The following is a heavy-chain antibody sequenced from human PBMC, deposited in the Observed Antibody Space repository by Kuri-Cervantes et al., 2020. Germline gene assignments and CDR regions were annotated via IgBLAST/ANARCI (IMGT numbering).Heavy chain of an antibody. CDR3: AVGESDAFDI. CDR1: GFTFSSYW. D-gene: IGHD4-17*01. J-gene: IGHJ3*02. Sequence: GGSLRLSCAASGFTFSSYWMHWVRQAPGKGLVCVSRINSDGSSTSYADSVKGRFTISRDNAKNTLYLQMNSLRAEDTAVYYCAVGESDAFDIWGQGTMVTVSS. V-gene: IGHV3-74*01. CDR2: INSDGSST.